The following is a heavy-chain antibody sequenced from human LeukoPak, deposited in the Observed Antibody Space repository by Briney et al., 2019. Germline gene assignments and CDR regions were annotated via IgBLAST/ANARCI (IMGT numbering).Heavy chain of an antibody. CDR3: ARDRGYYDSSGYYYGNYFDY. CDR2: ISSSSSYI. D-gene: IGHD3-22*01. J-gene: IGHJ4*02. Sequence: MSGGSLRLSCAASGFTFSSHSMNWVRQAPGKGMEWVSSISSSSSYIYYADSVKGRFTISGDNAKNSLYLQMNSLRAEDTAVYYCARDRGYYDSSGYYYGNYFDYWGQGTLVTVSS. V-gene: IGHV3-21*01. CDR1: GFTFSSHS.